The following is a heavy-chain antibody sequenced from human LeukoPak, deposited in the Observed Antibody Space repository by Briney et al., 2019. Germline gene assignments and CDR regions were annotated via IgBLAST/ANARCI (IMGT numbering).Heavy chain of an antibody. CDR1: GDTCTSYG. V-gene: IGHV1-18*01. CDR3: ARVGAKNGYFFDY. D-gene: IGHD2-8*01. Sequence: ASVKVSCKASGDTCTSYGMSWLRQPPGQGLEWMGGIIAYNGNTNHAQKLQGRVTLTTDTSTSTAYMELRSLRSDDTAVYYCARVGAKNGYFFDYWGQGTLVTVSS. J-gene: IGHJ4*02. CDR2: IIAYNGNT.